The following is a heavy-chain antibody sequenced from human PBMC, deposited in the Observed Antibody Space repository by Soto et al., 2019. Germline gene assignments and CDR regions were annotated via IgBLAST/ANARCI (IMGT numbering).Heavy chain of an antibody. CDR3: ARDIAVAGPYDAFDN. J-gene: IGHJ3*02. D-gene: IGHD6-13*01. CDR1: DR. CDR2: ISAYNGNT. Sequence: DRIGWGSHAPKQGIEWMGWISAYNGNTNYAQKHQGRVTMTTDTSTSTAYMELRSLRSDDTAVYYCARDIAVAGPYDAFDNWGQGAMV. V-gene: IGHV1-18*01.